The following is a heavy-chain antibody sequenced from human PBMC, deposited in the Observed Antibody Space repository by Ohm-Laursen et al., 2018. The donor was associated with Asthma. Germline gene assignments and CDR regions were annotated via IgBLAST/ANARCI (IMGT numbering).Heavy chain of an antibody. CDR3: AKDKGYSYAGSCFDY. Sequence: SLRLSCAASGFTFSSYGMHWVRQAPGKGLEWVAVISYDGSNKYYADSVKGRFTISRDNSKNTLYLQMNSLRAEDTAVYYCAKDKGYSYAGSCFDYWGQGTLVTVSS. CDR1: GFTFSSYG. V-gene: IGHV3-30*18. CDR2: ISYDGSNK. J-gene: IGHJ4*02. D-gene: IGHD5-18*01.